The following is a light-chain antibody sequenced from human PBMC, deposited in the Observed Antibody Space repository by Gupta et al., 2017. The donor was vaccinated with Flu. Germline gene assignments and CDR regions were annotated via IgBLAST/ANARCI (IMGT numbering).Light chain of an antibody. CDR3: MQWEPWPRA. Sequence: VVMTQSPLSLPVTLGQPSSISCRSSQGLVYSDGNTYLHLFQQRRGQSPRRLIRKGSHRDSGLPDRISSSGSGTDFTLKISMGAAEDVVIYCCMQWEPWPRAFGQGTRLEMK. CDR2: KGS. CDR1: QGLVYSDGNTY. V-gene: IGKV2-30*01. J-gene: IGKJ1*01.